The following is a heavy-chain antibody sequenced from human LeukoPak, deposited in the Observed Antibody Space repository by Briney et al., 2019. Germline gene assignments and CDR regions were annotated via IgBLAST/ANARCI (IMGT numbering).Heavy chain of an antibody. CDR1: GFTFSSYW. CDR2: INSDGSSK. D-gene: IGHD3-10*01. V-gene: IGHV3-74*01. CDR3: STGSGHAFDI. Sequence: GGSLRLSCAASGFTFSSYWMRWVRQAPGKGRGWVSRINSDGSSKSYADSVKGRFTISRDNAKNTLYLQMNSLRAEDTAVYYCSTGSGHAFDIWGRGTMVTVSS. J-gene: IGHJ3*02.